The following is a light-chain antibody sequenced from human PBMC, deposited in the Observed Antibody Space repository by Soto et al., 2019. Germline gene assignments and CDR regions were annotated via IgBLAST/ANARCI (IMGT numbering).Light chain of an antibody. CDR2: DVS. V-gene: IGLV2-14*01. CDR1: SSDVGGYNY. CDR3: SSYTSSSTWV. Sequence: QSALTQPASVSGSPGQSITISCTGTSSDVGGYNYVSWYQQHPGKAPKLMIYDVSNRPSGVSNRFSGSKSGNTASVTISGLQAEDEADYYCSSYTSSSTWVFGGGTKVTV. J-gene: IGLJ3*02.